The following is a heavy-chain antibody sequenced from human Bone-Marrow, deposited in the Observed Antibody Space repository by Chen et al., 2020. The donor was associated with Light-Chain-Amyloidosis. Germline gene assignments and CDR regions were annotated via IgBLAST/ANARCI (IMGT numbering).Heavy chain of an antibody. J-gene: IGHJ4*02. V-gene: IGHV5-51*01. D-gene: IGHD1-1*01. CDR2: IYPDDSDA. CDR1: GYTFPNYW. CDR3: ARRRHGYNLHY. Sequence: EVQLEQSGPEGEKPGESLKISCKGSGYTFPNYWIGWVGQMPRKALEWKGVIYPDDSDARYSPSLEGQVTISADKSITTADLQWRNLKASDTALYYCARRRHGYNLHYWGQGTLVTVSS.